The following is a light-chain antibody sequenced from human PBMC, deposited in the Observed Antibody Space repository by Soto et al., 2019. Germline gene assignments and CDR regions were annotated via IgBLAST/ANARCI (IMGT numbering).Light chain of an antibody. CDR3: QQSYSTTWT. CDR1: QDISSW. CDR2: AAS. Sequence: DIQMTQSPSAVSASVGDRVTITCRASQDISSWLAWYQQKPGKAPKLLIYAASILQSGVPSRFRGSGSGTDFTLTISSLQPDDFATYSCQQSYSTTWTFGQGTKVEIK. J-gene: IGKJ1*01. V-gene: IGKV1-12*01.